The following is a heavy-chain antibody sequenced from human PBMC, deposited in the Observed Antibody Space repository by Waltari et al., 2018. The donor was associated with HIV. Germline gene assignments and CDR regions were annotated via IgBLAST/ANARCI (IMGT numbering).Heavy chain of an antibody. CDR3: TTGNHGDLLDY. CDR2: IKSKTDGGTT. V-gene: IGHV3-15*01. J-gene: IGHJ4*02. Sequence: EVQLVESGGGVVKPGGSLRLSCAASAFPFRNAWMSWGRQAPGKGLEWVGRIKSKTDGGTTDYAAPVKGRFTISRDDSKNTLYLQMNSLKTEDTAVYYCTTGNHGDLLDYWGQGTLVTVSS. CDR1: AFPFRNAW.